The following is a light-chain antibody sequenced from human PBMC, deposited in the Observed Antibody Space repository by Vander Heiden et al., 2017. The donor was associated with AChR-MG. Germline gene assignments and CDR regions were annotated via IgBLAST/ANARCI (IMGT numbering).Light chain of an antibody. Sequence: DVVMTQSPLSLPVTLGQPASISCRSSQSLVYNDGNTYLNWFQQRPGQPPRRLIYKVSNRDSGVPDRFSGSGSGTDFTLKISRVEAEDVGVYYCMQCTHWPETFGQGTNVEIK. CDR2: KVS. J-gene: IGKJ1*01. V-gene: IGKV2-30*01. CDR1: QSLVYNDGNTY. CDR3: MQCTHWPET.